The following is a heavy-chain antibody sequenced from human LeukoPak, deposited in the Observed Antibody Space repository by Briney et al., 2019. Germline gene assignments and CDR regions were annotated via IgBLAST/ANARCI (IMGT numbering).Heavy chain of an antibody. D-gene: IGHD4-17*01. V-gene: IGHV4-38-2*02. CDR2: IYHSGST. CDR1: GYSISSGYY. Sequence: KTSETLSLTCTVSGYSISSGYYWGWIRQPPGKGLEWIGSIYHSGSTYYNPSLKSRVTISVDTSKNQFSLKLSSVTAADTAVYYCARHPPYSSYGDYPKDFDYWGQGTLVTVSS. CDR3: ARHPPYSSYGDYPKDFDY. J-gene: IGHJ4*02.